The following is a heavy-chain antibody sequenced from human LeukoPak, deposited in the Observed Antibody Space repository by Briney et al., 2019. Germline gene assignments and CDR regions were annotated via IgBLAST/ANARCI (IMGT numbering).Heavy chain of an antibody. V-gene: IGHV3-23*01. Sequence: GGSLRLSCAASGFTFSNYAMTWVRQAPGKGLEWGSAISGSGYSTYYADSVKGRFTISRDSSKNTLYLQMNSLRAEDTAVYYCAKDTVEGSGDWGQGTLVTVSS. D-gene: IGHD1-26*01. CDR2: ISGSGYST. CDR1: GFTFSNYA. J-gene: IGHJ4*02. CDR3: AKDTVEGSGD.